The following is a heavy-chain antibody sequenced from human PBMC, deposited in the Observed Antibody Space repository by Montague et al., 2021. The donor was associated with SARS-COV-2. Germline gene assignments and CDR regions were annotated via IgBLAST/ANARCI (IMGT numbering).Heavy chain of an antibody. CDR3: ARRVESGYSGTIANFDY. CDR1: GYSFTRHW. Sequence: QSGAEVKKPGESLKISCKGSGYSFTRHWIAWVRQMSGKGLEWMGVIYPDDSDTRYSPAFQGQVTISVDKSSNTAHLQWSSLKASDTAMYYCARRVESGYSGTIANFDYWGQGTLITVSS. D-gene: IGHD5-12*01. V-gene: IGHV5-51*01. CDR2: IYPDDSDT. J-gene: IGHJ4*02.